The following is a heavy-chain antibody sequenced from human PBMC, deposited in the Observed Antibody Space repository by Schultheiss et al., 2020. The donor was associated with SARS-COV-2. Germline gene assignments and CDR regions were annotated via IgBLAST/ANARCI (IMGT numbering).Heavy chain of an antibody. J-gene: IGHJ6*02. CDR1: GFTFSSYG. CDR3: AKDLVVVAATYYYYGMDV. Sequence: GGSLRLSCAASGFTFSSYGMHWVRQAPGKGLEWVSYISSSGSTIYYADSVKGRFTISRDNAKNSLYLQMNSLRAEDTAVYYCAKDLVVVAATYYYYGMDVWGQGTTVTVSS. V-gene: IGHV3-48*04. CDR2: ISSSGSTI. D-gene: IGHD2-15*01.